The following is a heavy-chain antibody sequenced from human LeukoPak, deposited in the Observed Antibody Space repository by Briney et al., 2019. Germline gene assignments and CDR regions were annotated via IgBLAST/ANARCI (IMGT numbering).Heavy chain of an antibody. D-gene: IGHD3-22*01. CDR1: GFTFSSYA. V-gene: IGHV3-23*01. J-gene: IGHJ6*02. CDR2: ISGSGGST. CDR3: ASATPIVGPRNFYYGMDV. Sequence: GGSLRLSCAASGFTFSSYAMSWVRQAPGKGLEWVSAISGSGGSTYYADSVKGRFTISRDNAKNMLYLQMNSLTADDTAVYYCASATPIVGPRNFYYGMDVWGQGTTVTVSS.